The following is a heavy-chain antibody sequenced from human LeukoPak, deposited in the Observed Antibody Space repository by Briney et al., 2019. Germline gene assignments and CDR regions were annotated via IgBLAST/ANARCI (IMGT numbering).Heavy chain of an antibody. V-gene: IGHV4-34*01. CDR1: GGSFSGYY. D-gene: IGHD5-18*01. CDR3: ATTAMVTGRLFDY. J-gene: IGHJ4*02. CDR2: INHSGST. Sequence: SETLSLTCAVYGGSFSGYYWSWIRQPPGRGLEWIGEINHSGSTNYNPSLKSRVTISVDTSKNQFSLKLSSVTAADTAVCYCATTAMVTGRLFDYWGQGTLVTVSS.